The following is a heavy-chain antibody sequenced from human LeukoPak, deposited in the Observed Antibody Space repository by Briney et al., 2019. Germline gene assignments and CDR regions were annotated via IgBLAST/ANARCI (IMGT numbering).Heavy chain of an antibody. Sequence: GGSLRLSCAASGFSLTSNGMHWVSHAPGKGLEWVAFISHDGNKKYYADSVKGRFTVSRDSSKSTLFLQMDSLRRDDTAVYYCARDIRVRYMPMVRAVEYYQYHAMDVWGQGTTVTVYS. D-gene: IGHD3-10*01. CDR1: GFSLTSNG. CDR2: ISHDGNKK. J-gene: IGHJ6*02. CDR3: ARDIRVRYMPMVRAVEYYQYHAMDV. V-gene: IGHV3-30*03.